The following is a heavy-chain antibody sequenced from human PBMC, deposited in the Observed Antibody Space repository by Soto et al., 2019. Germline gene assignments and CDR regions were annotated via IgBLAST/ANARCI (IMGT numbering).Heavy chain of an antibody. CDR3: ARDHTARVAAADVYYYYGMDV. J-gene: IGHJ6*02. CDR1: GGSISSGGYY. Sequence: QVQLQESGPGLVKPSQTLSLTCTVSGGSISSGGYYWSWIRQHPGKGLEWIGYIYYSGSTYYNPSLKSRVTISVDTSKNQFSLKLSSVTAADTAVYYCARDHTARVAAADVYYYYGMDVWGQVTTVTVSS. V-gene: IGHV4-31*03. D-gene: IGHD6-13*01. CDR2: IYYSGST.